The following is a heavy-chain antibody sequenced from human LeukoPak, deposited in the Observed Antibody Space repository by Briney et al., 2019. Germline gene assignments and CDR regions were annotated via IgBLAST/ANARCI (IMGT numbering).Heavy chain of an antibody. J-gene: IGHJ4*02. CDR2: IKQDGSEI. D-gene: IGHD6-13*01. Sequence: PGGSLRLSCAPSGFTFSSYWMSWVRQAPGKGLEWVANIKQDGSEIHYVDSVKGRFTISRDNAKNSLFLQVNSLRAEDTAVYYCARDPGIAAAGTVGYFDYWGQGTLVTVSS. V-gene: IGHV3-7*01. CDR3: ARDPGIAAAGTVGYFDY. CDR1: GFTFSSYW.